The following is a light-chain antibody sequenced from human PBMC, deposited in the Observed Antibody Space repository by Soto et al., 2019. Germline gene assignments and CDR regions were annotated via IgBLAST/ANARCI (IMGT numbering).Light chain of an antibody. CDR1: QSVSSSF. V-gene: IGKV3-20*01. J-gene: IGKJ1*01. Sequence: EIVLTQSPGTLSLSPGERATLSCRASQSVSSSFLAWYQQKPGQAPRLLIYGASSSATGIPDRFSGSGSGTDFTLTISRLEPEDFSVYYCQQYGSSPPWPFGQGTNVEI. CDR2: GAS. CDR3: QQYGSSPPWP.